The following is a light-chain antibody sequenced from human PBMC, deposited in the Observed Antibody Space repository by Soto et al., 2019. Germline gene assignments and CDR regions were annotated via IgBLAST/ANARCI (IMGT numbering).Light chain of an antibody. CDR2: AAT. CDR1: QSISRD. CDR3: QQSYSILVT. Sequence: DIQMTQSPSSLSASVGDRVTITCRASQSISRDLNWYQQKPGKAPELLIYAATSLQSGVPSRFSGSGSGTDFTLTISSLQPEDFATYYCQQSYSILVTFGQGTKVEIK. J-gene: IGKJ1*01. V-gene: IGKV1-39*01.